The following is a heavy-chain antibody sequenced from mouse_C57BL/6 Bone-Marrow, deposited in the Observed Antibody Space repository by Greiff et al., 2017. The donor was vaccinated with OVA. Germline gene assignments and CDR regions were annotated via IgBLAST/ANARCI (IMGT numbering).Heavy chain of an antibody. J-gene: IGHJ3*01. CDR1: GFTFSSYA. CDR2: ISDGGSYT. Sequence: EVKLVESGGGLVKPGGSLKLSCAASGFTFSSYAMSWVRQTPEKRLEWVATISDGGSYTYYPDNVKGRFTISRDNAKNNLYLQMSHLKSEDTAMYYCARGFDYGSPWFAYWGQGTLVTVSA. CDR3: ARGFDYGSPWFAY. V-gene: IGHV5-4*03. D-gene: IGHD1-1*01.